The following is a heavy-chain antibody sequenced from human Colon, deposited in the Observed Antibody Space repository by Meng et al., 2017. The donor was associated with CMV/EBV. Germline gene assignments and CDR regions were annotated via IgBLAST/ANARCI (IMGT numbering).Heavy chain of an antibody. CDR3: ARTTRDGYCSSTSGYRRRGIFDY. Sequence: SETLSLTCAVYGGSFSGYYWSWIRQPPGKGLEWIGEINHSGSTNYNPSLKSRVTISVDTSKNQFSLKLSSVTAADTAVYYCARTTRDGYCSSTSGYRRRGIFDYWGQGTLVTVSS. CDR1: GGSFSGYY. J-gene: IGHJ4*02. V-gene: IGHV4-34*01. D-gene: IGHD2-2*02. CDR2: INHSGST.